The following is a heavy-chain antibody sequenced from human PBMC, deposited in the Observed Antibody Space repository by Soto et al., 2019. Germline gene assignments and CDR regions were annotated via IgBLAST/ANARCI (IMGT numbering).Heavy chain of an antibody. D-gene: IGHD2-15*01. CDR2: IRSQRNTYGT. J-gene: IGHJ6*03. CDR1: GFSLSESA. V-gene: IGHV3-73*01. CDR3: TGHAGGQVKPSYYCYYMDV. Sequence: EVLLVESGGGLVQPGGSLKLSCAASGFSLSESAIHWVRKASGKGLEWIGRIRSQRNTYGTTYGESAKGSFTMSRDDSKNTAYLQMVSLKTQDTAVYYCTGHAGGQVKPSYYCYYMDVWGKGTTVSV.